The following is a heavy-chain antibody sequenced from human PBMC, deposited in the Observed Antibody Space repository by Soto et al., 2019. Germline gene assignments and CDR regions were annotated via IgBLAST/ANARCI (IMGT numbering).Heavy chain of an antibody. V-gene: IGHV1-18*01. CDR2: ISAYNGNT. CDR3: ARERVTLVRGPQNWFDP. CDR1: GYRFASYA. J-gene: IGHJ5*02. Sequence: QVHLVQSGGEVKKTGASVTVSCKASGYRFASYAIGWVRQAPGQGLEWVGWISAYNGNTRYAQKLPGRVTMTTDTSTSTAYMELRSLKSDDTAVYYCARERVTLVRGPQNWFDPWGQGTLVTVSS. D-gene: IGHD3-10*01.